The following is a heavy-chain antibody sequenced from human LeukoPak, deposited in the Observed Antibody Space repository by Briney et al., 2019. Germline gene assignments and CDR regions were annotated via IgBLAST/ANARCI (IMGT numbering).Heavy chain of an antibody. J-gene: IGHJ6*02. D-gene: IGHD4-11*01. Sequence: GEYRKISCKVSGDSFTSHWISWVRQMPGKGLEWMGRIDPSDSYTNYSPSFQGHVTISDDKSISTAYLQWSSPKASDTAMYYCARHYSNDAMDVWGQGTTVTVSS. V-gene: IGHV5-10-1*01. CDR3: ARHYSNDAMDV. CDR1: GDSFTSHW. CDR2: IDPSDSYT.